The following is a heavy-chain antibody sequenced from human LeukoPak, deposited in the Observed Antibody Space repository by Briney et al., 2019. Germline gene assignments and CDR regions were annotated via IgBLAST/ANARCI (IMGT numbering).Heavy chain of an antibody. J-gene: IGHJ4*02. Sequence: SETLSLTCAVYGGSFSGYYWSWIRQPPGKGLEWIGEINHSGSTNYNPSLKSRVTISVDTSKNQFSLKLSSVTAADTAVYYCARRRGSSGWYKPFDYWGQGTLVTVSS. CDR2: INHSGST. CDR3: ARRRGSSGWYKPFDY. D-gene: IGHD6-19*01. CDR1: GGSFSGYY. V-gene: IGHV4-34*01.